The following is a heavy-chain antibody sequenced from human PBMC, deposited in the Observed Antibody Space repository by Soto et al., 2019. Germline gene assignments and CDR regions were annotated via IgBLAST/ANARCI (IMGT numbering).Heavy chain of an antibody. V-gene: IGHV3-23*01. CDR1: GFTFSSYA. CDR2: ISASGGST. Sequence: EVQLLESGGGLVQPGGSLRLSCAASGFTFSSYAMTWVRQAPGKGLEWVSAISASGGSTYYADSVKGRFTISRDKSKNTLYLQVNSLSAEDTAVYYCAKAVETVFYYYGLDVWGQGTTVTVSS. CDR3: AKAVETVFYYYGLDV. J-gene: IGHJ6*02.